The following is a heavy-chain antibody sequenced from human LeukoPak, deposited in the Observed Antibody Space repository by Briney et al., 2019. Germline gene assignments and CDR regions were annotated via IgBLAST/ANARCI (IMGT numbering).Heavy chain of an antibody. J-gene: IGHJ4*02. D-gene: IGHD3-10*01. Sequence: SETLSLTCTVSGGSISTYYWNWIRQPPGKGLEWIGYIYHSGSTNYNPSLQSRVTISVDTSKNQFSLNLNSVTAADTAVYYCARGTIGSYTYWGQGTLVTVSS. V-gene: IGHV4-59*01. CDR3: ARGTIGSYTY. CDR1: GGSISTYY. CDR2: IYHSGST.